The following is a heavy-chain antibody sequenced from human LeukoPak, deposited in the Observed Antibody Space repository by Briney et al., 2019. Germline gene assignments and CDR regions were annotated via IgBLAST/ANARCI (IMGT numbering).Heavy chain of an antibody. J-gene: IGHJ5*02. CDR1: GGSISNYY. D-gene: IGHD1-1*01. V-gene: IGHV4-59*01. CDR2: IYYSGST. CDR3: ARGGFLDPFDP. Sequence: SETLSLTCTLSGGSISNYYWSWIRQPPGKGLDWIGYIYYSGSTKYNPSLKSRVTISVDTSKNQFSLRLSSVSAADTAVYYFARGGFLDPFDPWGQGTLVTVSS.